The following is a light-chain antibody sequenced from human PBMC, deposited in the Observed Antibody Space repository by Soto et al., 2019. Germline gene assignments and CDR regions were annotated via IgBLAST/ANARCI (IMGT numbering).Light chain of an antibody. CDR2: AVS. CDR3: NSYVAGRNV. CDR1: SSDVGKSTY. J-gene: IGLJ1*01. V-gene: IGLV2-8*01. Sequence: QSVLTEPPSATGSPGQLVTISCTGTSSDVGKSTYVSWLQHHTGKAPNLIISAVSKRPSGVPDRSSGSKSGSTASLTVSGLQTEDEADYYCNSYVAGRNVFGTGTKVTVL.